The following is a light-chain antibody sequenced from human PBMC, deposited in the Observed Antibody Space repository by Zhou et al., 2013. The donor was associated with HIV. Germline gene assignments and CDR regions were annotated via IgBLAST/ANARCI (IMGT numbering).Light chain of an antibody. J-gene: IGLJ2*01. CDR2: GNS. V-gene: IGLV1-44*01. CDR1: CNNVGSYA. CDR3: PTWDYSLSAHVL. Sequence: QSALTQEASVSGTVGQKVTLSCTGNCNNVGSYAVGCYPQISHGAPKTVMFGNSLPSGSPDRFSGSKSGTTASLTISGLLTGDEADFYCPTWDYSLSAHVLFGGGDQGDRP.